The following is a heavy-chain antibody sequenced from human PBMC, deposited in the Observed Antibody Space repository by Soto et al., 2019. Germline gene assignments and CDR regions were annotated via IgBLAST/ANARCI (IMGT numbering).Heavy chain of an antibody. D-gene: IGHD6-13*01. CDR2: MNPNSGNT. CDR1: GYTFTSYD. CDR3: ARRWQQLVDYYYYGMDV. J-gene: IGHJ6*02. Sequence: GASVKVSCKASGYTFTSYDINWVRQATGQGLEWMGWMNPNSGNTGYAQKFQGRVTMTRNTSISTAYMELSSLRSEDTAVYYCARRWQQLVDYYYYGMDVWGQGTTVTVSS. V-gene: IGHV1-8*01.